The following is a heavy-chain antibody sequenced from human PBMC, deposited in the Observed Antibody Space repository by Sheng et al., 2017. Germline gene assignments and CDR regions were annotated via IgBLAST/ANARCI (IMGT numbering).Heavy chain of an antibody. CDR3: TRDEFGAARD. CDR2: IRNKANSYST. D-gene: IGHD2-15*01. J-gene: IGHJ4*02. V-gene: IGHV3-72*01. CDR1: GFIFSDHF. Sequence: VQLVESGGGLVQPGGSLRLSCAASGFIFSDHFMDWVRQASGKGLEWVGRIRNKANSYSTEYAASVKDRFTISRDDSKNSLYLQMNSLKTEDTAVYYCTRDEFGAARDWGQGTLVTVSS.